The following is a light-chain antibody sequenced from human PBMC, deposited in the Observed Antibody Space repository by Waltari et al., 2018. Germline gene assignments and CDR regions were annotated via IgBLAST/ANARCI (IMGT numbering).Light chain of an antibody. CDR3: YSSDSTGLRV. V-gene: IGLV3-10*01. Sequence: SYELTQPPSVSVSPGQTARSTCSGKDLQRKTAYWFQQKAGQTPRLIIFEDTRPPAGIPERFSWSSSGTVATLTITGAQVDDEADYYCYSSDSTGLRVFGGGTTVVVL. J-gene: IGLJ1*01. CDR1: DLQRKT. CDR2: EDT.